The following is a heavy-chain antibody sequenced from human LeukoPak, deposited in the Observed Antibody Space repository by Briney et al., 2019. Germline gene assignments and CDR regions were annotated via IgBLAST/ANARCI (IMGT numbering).Heavy chain of an antibody. D-gene: IGHD4-11*01. CDR3: ARVGSIDAFDI. J-gene: IGHJ3*02. V-gene: IGHV4-59*08. CDR1: GGSISSYY. CDR2: IYYSGST. Sequence: SETLSLTCTVSGGSISSYYWSWIRQPPGKGLERIGYIYYSGSTNYNPSLKSRVTISVDTSKNQFSLKLSSVTAADTAVYYCARVGSIDAFDIWGQGTMVTVSS.